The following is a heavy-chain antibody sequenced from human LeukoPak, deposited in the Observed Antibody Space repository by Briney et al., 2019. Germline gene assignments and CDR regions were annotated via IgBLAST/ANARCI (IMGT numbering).Heavy chain of an antibody. V-gene: IGHV3-20*04. J-gene: IGHJ3*02. D-gene: IGHD1-26*01. Sequence: TGGSLRLSCAASGFKFDDHGMSWVRQVPGKGLEWVSGLNWNGGGTGYADSVKGRFTISRDNAKNSLYLQMNSLRAEDTAFYYCAKDRSFIGLDIWGQGTMVIVSS. CDR1: GFKFDDHG. CDR3: AKDRSFIGLDI. CDR2: LNWNGGGT.